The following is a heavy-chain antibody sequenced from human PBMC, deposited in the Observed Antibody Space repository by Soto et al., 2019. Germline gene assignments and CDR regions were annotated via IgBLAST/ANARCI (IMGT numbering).Heavy chain of an antibody. J-gene: IGHJ4*02. V-gene: IGHV1-18*01. CDR2: ISAYNGNT. CDR3: ARTSYGDYAIRTFDY. Sequence: ASVKVSCKASGYTFTSYGISWVRQAPGQGLEWMGWISAYNGNTNYAQKLQGRVTMTTDTSTSTAYMELRSLRSDDTAVYYCARTSYGDYAIRTFDYWSQGTLVTVSS. CDR1: GYTFTSYG. D-gene: IGHD4-17*01.